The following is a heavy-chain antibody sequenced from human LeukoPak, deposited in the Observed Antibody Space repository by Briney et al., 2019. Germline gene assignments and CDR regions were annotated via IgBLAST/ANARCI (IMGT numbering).Heavy chain of an antibody. CDR2: INHSGST. Sequence: SETLSLTCAVYGGSFSGYYWSWIRQPPGKGLEWIGEINHSGSTNYNPSLKSRVTISVDTSKNQFSLKLSSVTAADTAVYYCARVRYRLAETYIDYWGQGTLVTVSS. J-gene: IGHJ4*02. V-gene: IGHV4-34*01. D-gene: IGHD3-16*01. CDR1: GGSFSGYY. CDR3: ARVRYRLAETYIDY.